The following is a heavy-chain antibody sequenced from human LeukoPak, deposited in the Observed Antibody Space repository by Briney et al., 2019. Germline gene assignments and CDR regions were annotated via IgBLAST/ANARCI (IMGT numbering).Heavy chain of an antibody. D-gene: IGHD2-2*01. CDR1: GFTFSGYP. Sequence: GGSLRLSCAASGFTFSGYPMSWVRQAPGKGLEWVSAISGSGGLTYHADSVKGRFTISRDNSKNTLYLQMDSLRAEDTAVYYCARFHSPYHLQPPISWGQGTLVTVSS. CDR2: ISGSGGLT. J-gene: IGHJ4*02. CDR3: ARFHSPYHLQPPIS. V-gene: IGHV3-23*01.